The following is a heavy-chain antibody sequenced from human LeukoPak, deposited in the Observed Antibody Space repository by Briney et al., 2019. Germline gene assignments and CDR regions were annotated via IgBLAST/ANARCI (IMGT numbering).Heavy chain of an antibody. CDR2: IIPILCIA. CDR1: GGTFSSYA. V-gene: IGHV1-69*04. Sequence: SVKVSCKASGGTFSSYAVSWVRQAPGQGLEWMGRIIPILCIANYAQKFQGRVTITADKSTSTAYMELSSLRSEDTAVYYCARAFLDFYDSSGSERGAFDIWGQGTMVTVSS. CDR3: ARAFLDFYDSSGSERGAFDI. D-gene: IGHD3-22*01. J-gene: IGHJ3*02.